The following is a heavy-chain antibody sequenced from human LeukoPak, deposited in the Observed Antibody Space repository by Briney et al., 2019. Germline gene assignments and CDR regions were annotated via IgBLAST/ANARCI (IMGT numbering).Heavy chain of an antibody. D-gene: IGHD3-9*01. Sequence: GASVKVSCKASGYTFTSYGISWVRQAPGQGLEWMGWISAYNGNTNYAQKLQGRVTMTTDTSTSTAYMELRSLRSDDTAVYYCARAYYDILTGYYRSPDAAFDIWGQGTMVTVSS. CDR3: ARAYYDILTGYYRSPDAAFDI. V-gene: IGHV1-18*04. CDR1: GYTFTSYG. J-gene: IGHJ3*02. CDR2: ISAYNGNT.